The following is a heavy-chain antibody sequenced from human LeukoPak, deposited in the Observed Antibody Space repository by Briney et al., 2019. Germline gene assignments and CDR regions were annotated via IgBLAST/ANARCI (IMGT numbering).Heavy chain of an antibody. Sequence: GGSLRLSCAASGFTFSSYAMSWVRQAPGKGLEWVSAISGIGGSTYYADSVKGRFTISRDNSKNTLYLQMNSLRAEDTAVYYCAKEYSSSSWRSDAFDIWGRGTMVTVSS. CDR3: AKEYSSSSWRSDAFDI. CDR2: ISGIGGST. V-gene: IGHV3-23*01. D-gene: IGHD6-6*01. J-gene: IGHJ3*02. CDR1: GFTFSSYA.